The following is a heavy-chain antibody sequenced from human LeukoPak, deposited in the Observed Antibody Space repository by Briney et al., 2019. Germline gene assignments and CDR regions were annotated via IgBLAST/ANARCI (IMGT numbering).Heavy chain of an antibody. Sequence: SETLSLTCAVYGGSFSSYYWSWIRQPPGKGLEWIAYISDIGSINYNPSLKSRVTISLDTSKNQFSLKLSSVTAADTAVYYCAGHHPRNTVDFWGQGTLVAVSS. CDR2: ISDIGSI. CDR3: AGHHPRNTVDF. V-gene: IGHV4-59*08. D-gene: IGHD2/OR15-2a*01. CDR1: GGSFSSYY. J-gene: IGHJ4*02.